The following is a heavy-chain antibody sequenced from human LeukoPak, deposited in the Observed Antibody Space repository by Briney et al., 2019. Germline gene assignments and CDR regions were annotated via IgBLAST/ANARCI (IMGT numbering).Heavy chain of an antibody. CDR2: IYPDDSDT. V-gene: IGHV5-51*01. J-gene: IGHJ3*02. Sequence: GESLKISCKGSGYIFTNFWIGWVRQVPGKGLEWMGIIYPDDSDTRYSPSFQGQVTISADKSISTAYLQWSSLKASDTAIYYCARPRGSGGRNAFDIWGQGTMVTVSS. D-gene: IGHD2-15*01. CDR3: ARPRGSGGRNAFDI. CDR1: GYIFTNFW.